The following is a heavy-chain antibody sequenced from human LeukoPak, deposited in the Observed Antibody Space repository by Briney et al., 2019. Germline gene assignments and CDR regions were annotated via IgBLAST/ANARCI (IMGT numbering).Heavy chain of an antibody. V-gene: IGHV1-18*01. CDR1: GFTFTSSA. CDR2: ISAYNGNT. CDR3: ARDRYAVRGVFDY. Sequence: GTSVKVSCKASGFTFTSSAMQWVRQAPGQGLEWMGWISAYNGNTNYAQKLQGRVTMTTDTSTSTAYMELRSLRSDDTAVYYCARDRYAVRGVFDYWGQGTLVTVSS. D-gene: IGHD3-10*01. J-gene: IGHJ4*02.